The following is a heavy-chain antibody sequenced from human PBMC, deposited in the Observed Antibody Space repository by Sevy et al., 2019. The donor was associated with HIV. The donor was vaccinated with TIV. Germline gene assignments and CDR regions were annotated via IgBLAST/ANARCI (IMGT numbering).Heavy chain of an antibody. CDR3: ARDRRYSSGWYYFDY. J-gene: IGHJ4*02. CDR2: IYSGGST. D-gene: IGHD6-19*01. Sequence: GGSLRLSCAASGFTVSSNYMSWVRQAPGKRLEWVSVIYSGGSTYYADSVKGRFTISRDNSKNTLYLQMNSLRAEDTAVYYCARDRRYSSGWYYFDYWGQGTLVTVSS. CDR1: GFTVSSNY. V-gene: IGHV3-53*01.